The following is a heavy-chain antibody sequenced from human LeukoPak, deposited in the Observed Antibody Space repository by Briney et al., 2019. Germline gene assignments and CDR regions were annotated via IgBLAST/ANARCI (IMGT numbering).Heavy chain of an antibody. Sequence: ASVKVSCKASGYTFTSYGISWVRQAPGQGLEWMGWISAYNGNTNYAQKLQGRVTMTTDTSTSTAYMELRSLRSDDTAVYYCARDSRRCFDCNPCHDYWGQGTLVTVSS. V-gene: IGHV1-18*01. D-gene: IGHD3-9*01. CDR3: ARDSRRCFDCNPCHDY. CDR2: ISAYNGNT. J-gene: IGHJ4*02. CDR1: GYTFTSYG.